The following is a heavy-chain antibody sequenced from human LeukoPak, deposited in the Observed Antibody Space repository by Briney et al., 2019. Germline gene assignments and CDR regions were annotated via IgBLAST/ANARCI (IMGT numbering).Heavy chain of an antibody. V-gene: IGHV3-30*18. Sequence: PGRSLRLSCAASGFTFSSYGMHWARQAPGKGLEWVAVISYDGSNKYYADSVKGRYTISRDNSKNTLYLQMNSLRAEDTAVYYCAKIPMSNAFDIWGQGTMVTVSS. CDR1: GFTFSSYG. D-gene: IGHD2-21*01. J-gene: IGHJ3*02. CDR3: AKIPMSNAFDI. CDR2: ISYDGSNK.